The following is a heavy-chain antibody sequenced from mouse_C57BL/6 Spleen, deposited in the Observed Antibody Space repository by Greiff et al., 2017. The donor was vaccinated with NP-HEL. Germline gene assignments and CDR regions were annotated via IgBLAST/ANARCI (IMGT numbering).Heavy chain of an antibody. CDR3: SRSRDCYYFDY. V-gene: IGHV14-2*01. CDR1: GFNIKDYY. J-gene: IGHJ2*01. Sequence: VQLQQSGAELVKPGASVKLSCTASGFNIKDYYMHWVKQRTEQGLEWIGRIDPEDGETKYAPKFQSKATITADTSSNTAYLQRSSLASEDTAVDYCSRSRDCYYFDYWGQGTTLTVSS. CDR2: IDPEDGET.